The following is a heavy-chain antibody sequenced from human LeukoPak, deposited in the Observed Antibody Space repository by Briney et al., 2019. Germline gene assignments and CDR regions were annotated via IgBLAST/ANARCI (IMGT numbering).Heavy chain of an antibody. J-gene: IGHJ4*02. CDR3: AKGHSKGASAGSDGLLWVH. Sequence: PGGSLRLSCATSGFTFGNYAMSWVRQAPGKGLEWVSSLSGVGSTTYYADSVEGRFTISRDNSNNTLYLQMNSLAVEDTATYFCAKGHSKGASAGSDGLLWVHWGQGTLVTVSS. D-gene: IGHD3-16*01. CDR2: LSGVGSTT. CDR1: GFTFGNYA. V-gene: IGHV3-23*01.